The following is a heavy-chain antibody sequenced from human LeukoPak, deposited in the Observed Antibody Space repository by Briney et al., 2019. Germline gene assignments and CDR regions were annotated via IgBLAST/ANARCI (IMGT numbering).Heavy chain of an antibody. V-gene: IGHV1-69*05. J-gene: IGHJ4*02. Sequence: ASVRVSCKASGGTFSSYAISWVRQAPGQGLEWMGGIIPIFGTANYAQKFQGRVTITTDESTSTAYMELSSLRSEDTAVYYCARGKYSSSWYLDYWGQGTLVTVSS. CDR2: IIPIFGTA. CDR3: ARGKYSSSWYLDY. D-gene: IGHD6-13*01. CDR1: GGTFSSYA.